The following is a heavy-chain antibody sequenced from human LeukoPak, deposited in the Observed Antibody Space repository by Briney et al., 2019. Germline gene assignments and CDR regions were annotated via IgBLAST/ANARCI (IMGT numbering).Heavy chain of an antibody. V-gene: IGHV3-21*04. CDR1: GFTFSSYA. D-gene: IGHD2-8*01. CDR3: ARDSRYCTNGVCYTLGSDY. J-gene: IGHJ4*02. Sequence: GGSLRLSCAASGFTFSSYAMSWVRQAPGKGLEWVSSISSSSSYIYYADSVKGRFTISRDNAKNSLYLQMNSLRAEDTAVYYCARDSRYCTNGVCYTLGSDYWGQGTLVTVSS. CDR2: ISSSSSYI.